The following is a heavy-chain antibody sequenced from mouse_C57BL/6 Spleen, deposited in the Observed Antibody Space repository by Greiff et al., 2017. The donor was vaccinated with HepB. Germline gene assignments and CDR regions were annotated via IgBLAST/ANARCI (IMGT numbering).Heavy chain of an antibody. V-gene: IGHV3-6*01. Sequence: EVKLQESGPGLVKPSQSLSLTCSVTGYSITSGYYWNWIRQFPGNKLEWMGYISYDGSNNYNPSLKNRISIPRDTSKNQFFLKLNSVTTEDTATYYCARITTVVFDYWGQGTTLTVSS. D-gene: IGHD1-1*01. CDR2: ISYDGSN. CDR3: ARITTVVFDY. J-gene: IGHJ2*01. CDR1: GYSITSGYY.